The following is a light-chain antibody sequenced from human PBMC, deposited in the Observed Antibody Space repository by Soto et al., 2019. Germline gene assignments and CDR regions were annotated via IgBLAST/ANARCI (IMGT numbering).Light chain of an antibody. J-gene: IGKJ2*01. CDR1: QSVSNNY. CDR3: QQYGSSPPYT. V-gene: IGKV3-20*01. Sequence: EVVLTQSPGTLSLSPGERATLSCRASQSVSNNYFAWYQQKPGQAPRLLIFGSSDRATGTPDRFSGSGSGTAFTLTISRLEPEDFAVYYWQQYGSSPPYTFGKGTKLEIK. CDR2: GSS.